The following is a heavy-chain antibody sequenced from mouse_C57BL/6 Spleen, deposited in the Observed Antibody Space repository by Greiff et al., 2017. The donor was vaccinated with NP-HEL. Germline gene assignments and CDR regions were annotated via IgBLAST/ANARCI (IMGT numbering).Heavy chain of an antibody. CDR2: IYPGDGDT. V-gene: IGHV1-80*01. Sequence: VKLMESGAELVKPGASVKISCKASGYAFSSYWMNWVKQRPGKGLEWIGQIYPGDGDTNYNGKFKGKATLTADKSSSTAYMQLSSLTSEDSAVYFCARDGRGRLGMDYWGQGTSVTVSS. D-gene: IGHD3-3*01. J-gene: IGHJ4*01. CDR1: GYAFSSYW. CDR3: ARDGRGRLGMDY.